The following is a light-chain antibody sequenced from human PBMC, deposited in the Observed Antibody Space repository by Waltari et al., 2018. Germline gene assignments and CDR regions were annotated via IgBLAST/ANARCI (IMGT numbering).Light chain of an antibody. CDR1: QSDYNC. CDR2: EAS. J-gene: IGKJ4*01. CDR3: PQRANWPPLT. Sequence: EVVSTQSPATLSLSPGERATLSCRASQSDYNCLAWYQQKPGQAPRLLIYEASQRATGIPATFSGGGSETDFALTISNLEPEDVAVYYCPQRANWPPLTFGGGTKVEIK. V-gene: IGKV3-11*01.